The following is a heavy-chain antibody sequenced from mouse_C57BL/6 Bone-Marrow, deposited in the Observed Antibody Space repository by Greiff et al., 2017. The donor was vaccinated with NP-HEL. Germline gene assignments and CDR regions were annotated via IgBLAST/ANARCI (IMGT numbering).Heavy chain of an antibody. CDR2: ISNGGGST. CDR3: ARIYGSSYEYAMDY. J-gene: IGHJ4*01. V-gene: IGHV5-12*01. D-gene: IGHD1-1*01. Sequence: EVKLVESGGGLVQPGGSLKLSCAASGFTFSDYYMYWVRQTPEKRLEWVAYISNGGGSTYYPDTVKGRFTISRDNAKNTLYLQMSRLKSEDTAMYYCARIYGSSYEYAMDYWGQGTSVTVSS. CDR1: GFTFSDYY.